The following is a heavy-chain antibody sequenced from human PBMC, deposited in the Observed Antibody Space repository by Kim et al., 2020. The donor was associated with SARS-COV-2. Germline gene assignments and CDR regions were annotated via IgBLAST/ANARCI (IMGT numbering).Heavy chain of an antibody. D-gene: IGHD6-19*01. V-gene: IGHV3-23*01. Sequence: GGSLRLSCAASGFTFSSYAMSWVRQAPGKGLEWVSAISGSGGSTYYADSVKGRFTISRDNSKNTLYLQMNSLRAEDTAVYYCAKVYRYSSGWVGAFDYWGQGTLVTVSS. J-gene: IGHJ4*02. CDR2: ISGSGGST. CDR1: GFTFSSYA. CDR3: AKVYRYSSGWVGAFDY.